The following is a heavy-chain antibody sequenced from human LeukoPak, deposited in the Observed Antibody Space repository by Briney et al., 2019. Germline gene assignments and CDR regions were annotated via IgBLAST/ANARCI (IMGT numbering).Heavy chain of an antibody. CDR1: GYTFTGYY. D-gene: IGHD5-18*01. CDR3: ARELGPKYSYGPGFDY. Sequence: VASVKVSCKASGYTFTGYYMHWVRQAPGQGLEWMGWSNPNSGATNYAQKFQGRVTMTRDTSISTAYMELSRLRSDDTAVYYCARELGPKYSYGPGFDYWGQGTLVIVSS. J-gene: IGHJ4*02. V-gene: IGHV1-2*02. CDR2: SNPNSGAT.